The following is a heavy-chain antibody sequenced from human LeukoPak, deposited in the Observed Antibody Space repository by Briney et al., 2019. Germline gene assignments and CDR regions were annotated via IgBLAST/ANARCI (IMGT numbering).Heavy chain of an antibody. J-gene: IGHJ4*02. V-gene: IGHV1-18*01. D-gene: IGHD3-10*01. Sequence: GASVKVSCKASGYTFTSYGISWVRQAPGQGLEWMGWISAYNGNTNYAQKLQGRVTMTTDTSTSTAYMELRSLRSDDTAVYYCARDLRFGELSFLPFDYWGQGTLVTVSS. CDR3: ARDLRFGELSFLPFDY. CDR1: GYTFTSYG. CDR2: ISAYNGNT.